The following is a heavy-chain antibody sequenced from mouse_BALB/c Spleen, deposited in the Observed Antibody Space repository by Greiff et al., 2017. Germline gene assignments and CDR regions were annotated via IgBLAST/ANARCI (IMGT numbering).Heavy chain of an antibody. D-gene: IGHD2-4*01. V-gene: IGHV1-69*02. CDR3: TREINFDY. CDR1: GYTFTSYW. CDR2: IYPSDSYT. Sequence: VQLQQSGAELVRPGASVKLSCKASGYTFTSYWINWVKQRPGQGLEWIGNIYPSDSYTNYNQKFKDKATLTVDKSSSTAYMQLSSPTSEDSAVYYCTREINFDYWGQGTTLTVSS. J-gene: IGHJ2*01.